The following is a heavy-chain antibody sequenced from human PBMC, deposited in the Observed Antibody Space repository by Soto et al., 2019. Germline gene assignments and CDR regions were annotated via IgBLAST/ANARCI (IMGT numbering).Heavy chain of an antibody. CDR1: GGSISSGGYY. Sequence: SSETLSLTCTVSGGSISSGGYYWSWIRQHPGKGLEWIGYIYYSGSTYYNPSLKSRVTISVDTSKNQFSLKLSSVTAADTAVYYCARDTGPYDSSGRTLDYWGQGTLVTVSS. J-gene: IGHJ4*02. V-gene: IGHV4-31*03. CDR3: ARDTGPYDSSGRTLDY. D-gene: IGHD3-22*01. CDR2: IYYSGST.